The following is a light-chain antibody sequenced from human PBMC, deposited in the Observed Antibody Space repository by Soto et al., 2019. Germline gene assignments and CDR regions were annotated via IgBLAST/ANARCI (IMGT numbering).Light chain of an antibody. V-gene: IGKV3-20*01. CDR2: DAS. CDR1: QSVSRNY. J-gene: IGKJ4*01. CDR3: QQYGRTPLT. Sequence: EIVLTQSTGTLSLSPGERATLSCRASQSVSRNYLAWYQQKPGQAPRLLIYDASSRATGIPDRFSGSGSGADFTLTINRLEPEDFAVYFGQQYGRTPLTFGGGTKVDI.